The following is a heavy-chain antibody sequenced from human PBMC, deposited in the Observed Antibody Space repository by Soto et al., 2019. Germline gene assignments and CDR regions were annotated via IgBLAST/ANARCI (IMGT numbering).Heavy chain of an antibody. J-gene: IGHJ4*02. CDR3: ARVGGSFYGSWDS. V-gene: IGHV3-30-3*01. Sequence: QVQLVESGGGVVQPGRSLRLSCAASGFTFSMYVMHLVRQAPGKGLEWVAVMAYDGNREYYGDSVKGRFFVSRDNSKNTLYLQMNSLRPEDTAVYYCARVGGSFYGSWDSWGQGALVTVSS. CDR1: GFTFSMYV. D-gene: IGHD1-26*01. CDR2: MAYDGNRE.